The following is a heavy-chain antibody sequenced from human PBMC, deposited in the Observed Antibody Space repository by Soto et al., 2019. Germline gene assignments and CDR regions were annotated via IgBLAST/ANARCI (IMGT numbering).Heavy chain of an antibody. CDR2: ISAYNGNT. CDR3: ARQGRRIFGVVIMAYYYYMDV. Sequence: ASVKVSCKASGYTFTSYGISWVRQAPGQGLKWMGWISAYNGNTNYAQKLQGRVTMTTDTSTSTAYMELRSLRSDDTAVYYCARQGRRIFGVVIMAYYYYMDVWGKGTTVTVSS. J-gene: IGHJ6*03. D-gene: IGHD3-3*01. V-gene: IGHV1-18*01. CDR1: GYTFTSYG.